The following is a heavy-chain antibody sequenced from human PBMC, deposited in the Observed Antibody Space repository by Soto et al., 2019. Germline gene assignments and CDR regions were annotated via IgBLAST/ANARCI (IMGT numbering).Heavy chain of an antibody. Sequence: QVQLVQSGAEVKNPGATVKVSCKASGYTFTRYGIGWARQAPGQGPEWLGWINTYNCNTNYAQNVQGRVTLTTDTSTSTAYMDLRSLRTNDTAIYYCAMVDVYVTPSPQDVWGQGTTVIVSS. CDR2: INTYNCNT. CDR3: AMVDVYVTPSPQDV. D-gene: IGHD3-16*01. J-gene: IGHJ6*02. V-gene: IGHV1-18*01. CDR1: GYTFTRYG.